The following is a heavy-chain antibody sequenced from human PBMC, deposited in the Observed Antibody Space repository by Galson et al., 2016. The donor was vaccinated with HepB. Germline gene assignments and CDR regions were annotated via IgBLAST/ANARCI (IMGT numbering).Heavy chain of an antibody. J-gene: IGHJ6*04. D-gene: IGHD3-16*01. V-gene: IGHV3-23*01. CDR2: ISGGATAT. CDR1: GFTFSSYA. Sequence: SLRLSCAASGFTFSSYAMTWVRQAPGRGLEWVSGISGGATATYNADSVKGRFAISRDSSKNAVYLEMNSLRAEDSAIYYCARGGSDDIWGTQNHNYGLDVWGKGTMVTVSP. CDR3: ARGGSDDIWGTQNHNYGLDV.